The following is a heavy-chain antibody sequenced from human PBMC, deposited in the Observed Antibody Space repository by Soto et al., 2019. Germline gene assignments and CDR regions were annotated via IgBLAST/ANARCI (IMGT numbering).Heavy chain of an antibody. V-gene: IGHV1-69*02. D-gene: IGHD2-21*02. CDR3: ARTVVTASYNWFDP. Sequence: QVQLVQSGAEVKKPGSSVKVSCKGSGGTFSSYTISWVRQAPGQGLEWMGRIIPILGIANYAQKFQGRVTITADKSTSTAYMELSSLRSEDTAVYYCARTVVTASYNWFDPWGQGTLVTVSS. J-gene: IGHJ5*02. CDR2: IIPILGIA. CDR1: GGTFSSYT.